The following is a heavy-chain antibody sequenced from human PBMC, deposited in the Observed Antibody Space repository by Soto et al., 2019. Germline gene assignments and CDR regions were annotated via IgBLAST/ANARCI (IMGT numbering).Heavy chain of an antibody. Sequence: SETLSLTCAVSGGSISSGGYSWSWIRQPPGKGLEWIGCIYLSGTTNYNSSLKRRVTISVDTSKNQFSLKLTSVTAADTAVYYCARDKITGLFDYWGQGTLVTVSS. CDR1: GGSISSGGYS. CDR2: IYLSGTT. V-gene: IGHV4-30-2*01. J-gene: IGHJ4*02. CDR3: ARDKITGLFDY. D-gene: IGHD2-8*02.